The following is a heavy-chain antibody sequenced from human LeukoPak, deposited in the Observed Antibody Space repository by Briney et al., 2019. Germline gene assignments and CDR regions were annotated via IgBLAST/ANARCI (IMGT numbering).Heavy chain of an antibody. Sequence: GASVKVSCKASGYTFTGYYMHWVRQAPGQGLEWMGWISAYNGNTNYAQKLQGRVTMTTDTSTSTAYMELRSLRSDDTAVYYCARAQYYDSSGYYYRGDYYYGMDVWGQGTTVTVSS. V-gene: IGHV1-18*04. D-gene: IGHD3-22*01. J-gene: IGHJ6*02. CDR3: ARAQYYDSSGYYYRGDYYYGMDV. CDR2: ISAYNGNT. CDR1: GYTFTGYY.